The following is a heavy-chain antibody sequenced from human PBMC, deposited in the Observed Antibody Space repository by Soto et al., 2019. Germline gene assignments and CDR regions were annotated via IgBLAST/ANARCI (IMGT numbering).Heavy chain of an antibody. D-gene: IGHD4-17*01. V-gene: IGHV4-59*01. CDR3: VRSHFTVAHDY. CDR2: IYYSGST. J-gene: IGHJ4*02. CDR1: GGSISSYY. Sequence: QVQLQESGPGLVKPSETLSLTCTVSGGSISSYYWSWIRQPPGKGLEWIGYIYYSGSTNYNHSLKSRVTISVDTSKNQFSLKLSSVTAADTAVYYCVRSHFTVAHDYWGQGTLVTVSS.